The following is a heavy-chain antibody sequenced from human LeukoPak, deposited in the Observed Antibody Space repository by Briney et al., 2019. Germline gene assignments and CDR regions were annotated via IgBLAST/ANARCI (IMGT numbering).Heavy chain of an antibody. J-gene: IGHJ4*02. CDR1: GFTFSSYS. Sequence: NPGGSLRLSCAASGFTFSSYSMNWVRQAPGKGLEWVSSISSSSSYIYYADSVKGRFTISRDNAKNSLYLQIDSLRAEDTAVYYWARDLRDYGDLVYYWGQGTLVTVSS. V-gene: IGHV3-21*01. CDR3: ARDLRDYGDLVYY. CDR2: ISSSSSYI. D-gene: IGHD4-17*01.